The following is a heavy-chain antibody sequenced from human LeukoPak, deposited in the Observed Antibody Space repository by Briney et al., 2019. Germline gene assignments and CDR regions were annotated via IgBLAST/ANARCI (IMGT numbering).Heavy chain of an antibody. CDR2: IYPGDSDT. CDR1: GYSFTSYW. Sequence: GESLKISCKGSGYSFTSYWIGWVRPMPGKGLEWMGIIYPGDSDTRYSPSFQGQVTISADKSISTAYLQWSSLKASDTAMYYCARLGLPYYYYMDVWGKGTTVTISS. CDR3: ARLGLPYYYYMDV. J-gene: IGHJ6*03. V-gene: IGHV5-51*01.